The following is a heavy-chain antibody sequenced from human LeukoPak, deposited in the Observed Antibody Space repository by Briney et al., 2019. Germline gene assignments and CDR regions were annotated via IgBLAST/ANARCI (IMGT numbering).Heavy chain of an antibody. CDR1: GGSISSSSYY. V-gene: IGHV4-39*01. Sequence: SETLSLTCTVSGGSISSSSYYWGWIRQPPGKGLEWIGSIYYSGSTYYNPSLKSRVTISVDTSKNQFSLKLSSVTAADTAVYYCARSPGPLVPAAFDIWGQGTMVTVSS. J-gene: IGHJ3*02. CDR2: IYYSGST. D-gene: IGHD3-10*01. CDR3: ARSPGPLVPAAFDI.